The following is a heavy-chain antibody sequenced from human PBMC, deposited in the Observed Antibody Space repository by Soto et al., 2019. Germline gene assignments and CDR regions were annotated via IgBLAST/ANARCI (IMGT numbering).Heavy chain of an antibody. CDR3: ARDGGYGMDV. CDR1: GFTFNTYG. CDR2: IWYDGSNI. Sequence: QVQLAESGGGVVQPGRSLRLSCAASGFTFNTYGMHWVRQAPGKGLEWVSVIWYDGSNIHYADSVKGRFTISRDNSKNTLYLQMNSLRAEDTAVYYCARDGGYGMDVWGQGTTVTVSS. D-gene: IGHD2-15*01. J-gene: IGHJ6*02. V-gene: IGHV3-33*01.